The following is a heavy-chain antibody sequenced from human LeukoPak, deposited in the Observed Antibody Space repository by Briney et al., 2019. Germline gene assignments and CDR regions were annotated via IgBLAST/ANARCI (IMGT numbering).Heavy chain of an antibody. V-gene: IGHV4-30-4*01. CDR2: LFYLGST. J-gene: IGHJ5*02. CDR3: ARKYPDHWFDP. D-gene: IGHD6-6*01. CDR1: GGSISSGNYY. Sequence: SETLSLTCTVSGGSISSGNYYWSWIRQPPGKGLEWIGYLFYLGSTYYNPSLKSRVSISVNTFKNQFSLKLTAVTAADTAVYYCARKYPDHWFDPWGQGTLVTVSS.